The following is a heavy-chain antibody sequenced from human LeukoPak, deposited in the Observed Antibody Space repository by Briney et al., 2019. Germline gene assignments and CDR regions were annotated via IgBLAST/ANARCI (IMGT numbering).Heavy chain of an antibody. CDR3: VRQGPGVNCR. CDR2: MYPGGSV. D-gene: IGHD4-23*01. Sequence: GGSLRLSCVASGFTLNTNDMNWVRQAPGKGLEWVSLMYPGGSVYYTDSVKGRFTVSRDISKNTVFLQMNTLRPDDTALYYCVRQGPGVNCRGGQGTLVTVSP. V-gene: IGHV3-66*02. CDR1: GFTLNTND. J-gene: IGHJ4*01.